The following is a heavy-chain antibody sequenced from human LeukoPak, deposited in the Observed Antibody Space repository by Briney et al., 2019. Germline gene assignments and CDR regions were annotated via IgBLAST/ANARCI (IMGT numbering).Heavy chain of an antibody. CDR2: ISTYNDNT. CDR3: ARRYISTIFGVVIYYFDY. V-gene: IGHV1-18*01. CDR1: GYTFTSYG. Sequence: ASVKVSCKASGYTFTSYGITWVRQAPGEGREWMGWISTYNDNTNYAQKLQGRVTMTTDTSTSTAYMELRSLRSDDTAVYYCARRYISTIFGVVIYYFDYWGQGTLVTVSS. D-gene: IGHD3-3*01. J-gene: IGHJ4*02.